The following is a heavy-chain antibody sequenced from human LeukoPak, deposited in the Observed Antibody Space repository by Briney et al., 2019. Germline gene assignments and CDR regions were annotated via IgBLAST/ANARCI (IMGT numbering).Heavy chain of an antibody. CDR3: ARGRGYYDSSGYNY. V-gene: IGHV3-21*01. J-gene: IGHJ4*02. CDR1: GFTFSSYN. Sequence: GGSLRLSCAASGFTFSSYNMNWVRQAPGKELEWVSSISSSSSYIYYADSVKGRFTISRDNAKNSLYLQMNSLRAEDTAVYYCARGRGYYDSSGYNYWSQGTLVTVSS. D-gene: IGHD3-22*01. CDR2: ISSSSSYI.